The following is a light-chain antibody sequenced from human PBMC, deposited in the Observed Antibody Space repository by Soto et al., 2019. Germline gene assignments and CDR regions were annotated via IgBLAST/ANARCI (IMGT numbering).Light chain of an antibody. Sequence: DIQMTQSPSSLSASVGDRITITCRASQSIRDYLNWYQHKPGMAPQLLIYAASNLQSGVPSRFSGSGSGTDFTLTISSLQPEDFATYYCQQDLRPPLTFGPGTKVDIK. CDR2: AAS. CDR1: QSIRDY. J-gene: IGKJ3*01. V-gene: IGKV1-39*01. CDR3: QQDLRPPLT.